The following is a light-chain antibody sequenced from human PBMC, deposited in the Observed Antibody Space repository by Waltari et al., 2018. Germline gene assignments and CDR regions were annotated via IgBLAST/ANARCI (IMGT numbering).Light chain of an antibody. Sequence: QSALTQPASVSGSPGQSITISCTGTSSDVGGYNYVSWYQQHPGKAPKLKIYDVSKRPSWVANRLSGSKSGHTASLTISGLQAEDEADYYGSSYTSSRTVVFGGGTKLTVL. J-gene: IGLJ2*01. V-gene: IGLV2-14*01. CDR2: DVS. CDR1: SSDVGGYNY. CDR3: SSYTSSRTVV.